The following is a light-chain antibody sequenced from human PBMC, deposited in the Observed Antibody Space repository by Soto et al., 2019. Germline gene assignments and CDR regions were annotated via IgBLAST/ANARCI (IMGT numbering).Light chain of an antibody. V-gene: IGKV2-28*01. CDR2: LGS. CDR3: MQALHTPQT. CDR1: QSLLHSNGYNY. Sequence: DIVMTQSPLSLPVTPGEPASISCRSSQSLLHSNGYNYLDWYLQKPGQSPQLLIYLGSNRASGVPDRNSGSGSGTDFTLKISGVEAEDVGVYYCMQALHTPQTFGQGTKVEIK. J-gene: IGKJ1*01.